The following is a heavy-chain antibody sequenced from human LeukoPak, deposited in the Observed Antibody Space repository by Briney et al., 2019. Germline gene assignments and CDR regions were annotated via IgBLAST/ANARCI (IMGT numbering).Heavy chain of an antibody. J-gene: IGHJ3*02. V-gene: IGHV3-23*01. CDR2: ISGSGSST. Sequence: PGGSLRLSCAASGFTFSRYAMSWVRQAPGKGLEWVSGISGSGSSTYYADSVKGRFTISRDNSKNTLYLQMNSLRTEDTAVYYCAKGSSGWYGDGFDIWGPGTMVTVSS. CDR1: GFTFSRYA. CDR3: AKGSSGWYGDGFDI. D-gene: IGHD6-19*01.